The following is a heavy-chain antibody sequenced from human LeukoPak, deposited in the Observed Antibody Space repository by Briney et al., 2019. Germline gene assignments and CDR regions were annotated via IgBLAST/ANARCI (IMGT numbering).Heavy chain of an antibody. V-gene: IGHV3-48*03. J-gene: IGHJ4*02. Sequence: PGGSLRLSCAGSGFTFSSYEMNWVRQAPGKGLEWVSHISSSGETKSYADFVKGRFTISRDNAKNSLSLQMNSLRAEDTAVYYCARDQYGTRLDWGPGTLVTVSS. D-gene: IGHD1-1*01. CDR1: GFTFSSYE. CDR3: ARDQYGTRLD. CDR2: ISSSGETK.